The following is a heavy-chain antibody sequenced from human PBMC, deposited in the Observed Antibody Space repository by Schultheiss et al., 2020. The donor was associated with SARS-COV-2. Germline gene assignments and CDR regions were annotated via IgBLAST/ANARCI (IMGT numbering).Heavy chain of an antibody. V-gene: IGHV3-23*01. J-gene: IGHJ6*02. CDR2: ISGSGGST. D-gene: IGHD1-7*01. CDR1: GFTFSSYG. CDR3: ARSWNYGYYYYGMDV. Sequence: GGSLRLSCAASGFTFSSYGMHWVRQAPGKGLEWVSAISGSGGSTYYADSVKGRFTISRDNSKNTLFLQLDSLRAEDTAVYYCARSWNYGYYYYGMDVWGQGTTVTVSS.